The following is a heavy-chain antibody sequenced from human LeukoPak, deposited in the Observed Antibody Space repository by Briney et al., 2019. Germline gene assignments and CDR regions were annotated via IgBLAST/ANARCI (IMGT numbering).Heavy chain of an antibody. CDR1: GFTVSSNY. J-gene: IGHJ4*02. CDR2: IYSGGST. CDR3: ARDLGIAAAATTD. D-gene: IGHD6-13*01. V-gene: IGHV3-53*01. Sequence: GGSLRLSCAASGFTVSSNYMSWVRQAPGKGPEWDSVIYSGGSTYYADSVKGRFTISRDNSKNTLYLQMNSLRAEDTAVYYCARDLGIAAAATTDWGQGTLVTVSS.